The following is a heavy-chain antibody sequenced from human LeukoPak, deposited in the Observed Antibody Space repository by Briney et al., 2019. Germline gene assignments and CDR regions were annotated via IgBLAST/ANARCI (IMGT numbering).Heavy chain of an antibody. Sequence: GGSLRLSCAASGFTFSSDAMHWVRQAPGKGLEWVAVISYDGSNKYYADSVKGRFTISRDNSKNTLYLQMNSLRAEDTAVYYCARDQNSSGWERVTYYFDYWGQGTLVTVSS. V-gene: IGHV3-30-3*01. CDR3: ARDQNSSGWERVTYYFDY. D-gene: IGHD6-19*01. CDR1: GFTFSSDA. J-gene: IGHJ4*02. CDR2: ISYDGSNK.